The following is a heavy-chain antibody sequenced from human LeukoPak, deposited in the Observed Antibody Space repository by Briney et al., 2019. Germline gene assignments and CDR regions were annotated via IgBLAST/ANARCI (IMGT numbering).Heavy chain of an antibody. D-gene: IGHD3-3*01. Sequence: GASLKLSCNVSGYTFTSYGINWVRQAPRQGLERMGWMSAYNGNKNYAQKPQGRVTMTTDTSTSTAYMELRSLRSDDTAVYYCARNLEWLLYSGSSSRDGYYYYMDVWGKGTTVTVSS. CDR2: MSAYNGNK. J-gene: IGHJ6*03. CDR3: ARNLEWLLYSGSSSRDGYYYYMDV. CDR1: GYTFTSYG. V-gene: IGHV1-18*01.